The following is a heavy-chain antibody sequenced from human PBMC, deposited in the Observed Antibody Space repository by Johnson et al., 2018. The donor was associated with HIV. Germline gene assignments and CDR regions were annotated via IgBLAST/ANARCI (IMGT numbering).Heavy chain of an antibody. D-gene: IGHD1-26*01. Sequence: VQLVESGGGVLRPGGSLRLSCAASGFTFSSYDMHWVRQATGKGLEWVSAIGTAGDTYYPGSVKGRFTISRENAKNSLYLQMNSLRAGDTAVYYCARELRGAQNDALDIWGQGTMVTVSS. CDR3: ARELRGAQNDALDI. CDR2: IGTAGDT. J-gene: IGHJ3*02. V-gene: IGHV3-13*01. CDR1: GFTFSSYD.